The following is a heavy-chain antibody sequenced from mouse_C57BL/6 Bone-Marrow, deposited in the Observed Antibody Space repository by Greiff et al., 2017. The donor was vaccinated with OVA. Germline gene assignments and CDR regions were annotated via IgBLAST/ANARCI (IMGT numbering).Heavy chain of an antibody. CDR3: ASHYGSTPYYFDY. D-gene: IGHD1-1*01. CDR2: INPNNGGT. CDR1: GYTFTDYY. V-gene: IGHV1-26*01. J-gene: IGHJ2*01. Sequence: EVNLVESGPELVKPGASVKISCKASGYTFTDYYMNWVKQSHGKSLEWIGDINPNNGGTSYNQKFKGKATLTVDKSSSTAYMELRSLTSEDSAVYYCASHYGSTPYYFDYWGQGTTLTVSS.